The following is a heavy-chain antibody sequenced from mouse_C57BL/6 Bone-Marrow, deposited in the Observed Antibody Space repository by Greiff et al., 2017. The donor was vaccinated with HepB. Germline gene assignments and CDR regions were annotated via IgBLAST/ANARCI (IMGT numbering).Heavy chain of an antibody. CDR1: GYTFTSYW. V-gene: IGHV1-50*01. Sequence: QVQLQQPGAELVKPVASVKLSCKASGYTFTSYWMQWVKQRPGQGLEWIGEIDPSDSYTNYNQKFKGKATLTVDTSSSTAYMQLSSLTSEDSAVYYCARSSYKGFAYWGQGTLVTVSA. D-gene: IGHD1-3*01. CDR2: IDPSDSYT. CDR3: ARSSYKGFAY. J-gene: IGHJ3*01.